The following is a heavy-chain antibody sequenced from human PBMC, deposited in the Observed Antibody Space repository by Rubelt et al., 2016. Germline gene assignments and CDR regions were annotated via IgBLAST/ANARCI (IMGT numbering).Heavy chain of an antibody. CDR3: ARDPRSGSFRIQWVRWGMDV. CDR2: VWYDGSNK. D-gene: IGHD3-10*01. V-gene: IGHV3-33*01. J-gene: IGHJ6*02. Sequence: STYGIHWVRQAPGKGLEWVAVVWYDGSNKYYADSVKGRFTISRDNSKNTLYLQMNSLRADDTAVYYCARDPRSGSFRIQWVRWGMDVWGQGTTVTVSS. CDR1: STYG.